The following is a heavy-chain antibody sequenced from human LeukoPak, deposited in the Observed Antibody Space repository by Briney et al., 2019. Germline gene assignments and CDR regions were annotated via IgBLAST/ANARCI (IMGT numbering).Heavy chain of an antibody. J-gene: IGHJ4*02. CDR1: GFTFSSYG. CDR2: IWYGGSNK. CDR3: AKDWGQLSVVPAAGGIDY. V-gene: IGHV3-30*02. Sequence: GGSLRLSCAASGFTFSSYGMHWVRQAPGKGLEWVAVIWYGGSNKYYADSVKGRFTISRDNSKNTLYLQVNSLRAEDTAVYYCAKDWGQLSVVPAAGGIDYWGQGTLVTVSS. D-gene: IGHD2-2*01.